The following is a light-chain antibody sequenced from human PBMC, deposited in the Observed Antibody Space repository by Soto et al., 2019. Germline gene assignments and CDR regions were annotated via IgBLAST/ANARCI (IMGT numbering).Light chain of an antibody. CDR1: QGISNY. Sequence: DIQMTQSPPSLSASVGDRVTITCQASQGISNYLAWYQQKPGELPKLVIYAASILQTGVPSRFSGSGSGTDFSLTISSLQPEDVATYFCQKYNSPPRTFGQGTKVELK. J-gene: IGKJ1*01. CDR3: QKYNSPPRT. CDR2: AAS. V-gene: IGKV1-27*01.